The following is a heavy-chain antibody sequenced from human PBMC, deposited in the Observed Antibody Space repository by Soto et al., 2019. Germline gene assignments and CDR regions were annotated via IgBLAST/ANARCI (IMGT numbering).Heavy chain of an antibody. CDR1: DGYSSDYC. D-gene: IGHD6-13*01. V-gene: IGHV4-59*01. CDR3: ARAXEATGNWDSYYSYGLDV. CDR2: IYYSGST. Sequence: CLRKTVADGYSSDYCWSWSRKPAGEGVELGVFIYYSGSTNYNPTLKSRVTISVDTSKNQFYLKLSSVTAADTAVYYCARAXEATGNWDSYYSYGLDVWGQGTLVTVSS. J-gene: IGHJ6*02.